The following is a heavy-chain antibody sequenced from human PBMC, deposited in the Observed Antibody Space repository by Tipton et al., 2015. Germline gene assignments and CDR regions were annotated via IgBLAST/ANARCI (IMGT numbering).Heavy chain of an antibody. J-gene: IGHJ4*02. Sequence: TLSLTCAVYGGSLSGYYWSWIRQPPGKGLEWIGEINHSGSTNYNPSLKSRVTMSRDTSKNQFSLKLTSVTAADTAVYYCACQDYDSLTRDYQTVDYWGQGTLVTVSS. CDR3: ACQDYDSLTRDYQTVDY. CDR1: GGSLSGYY. D-gene: IGHD3-9*01. V-gene: IGHV4-34*01. CDR2: INHSGST.